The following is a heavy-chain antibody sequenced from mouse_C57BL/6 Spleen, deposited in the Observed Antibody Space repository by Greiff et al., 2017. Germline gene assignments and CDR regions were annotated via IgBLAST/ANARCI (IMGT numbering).Heavy chain of an antibody. J-gene: IGHJ2*01. CDR3: ARRITTVVEGFDY. D-gene: IGHD1-1*01. CDR1: GYAFSSSW. Sequence: VQLQQSGPELVKPGASVKISCKASGYAFSSSWMNWVKQRPGKGLEWIGRIYPGDGDTNYNGKFKGKATLTADKSSSTAYMQLSSLTSEDSAVYFCARRITTVVEGFDYWGQGTTLTVSS. CDR2: IYPGDGDT. V-gene: IGHV1-82*01.